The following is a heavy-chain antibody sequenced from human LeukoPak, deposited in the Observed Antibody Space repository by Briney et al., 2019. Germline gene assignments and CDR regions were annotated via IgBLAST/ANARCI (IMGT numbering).Heavy chain of an antibody. CDR3: AGGVDIPNFDY. V-gene: IGHV3-30*03. CDR2: ISYDGSNK. Sequence: GGSLRLSCAASGFTFSSYGMHWVRQAPGKGLEWVAVISYDGSNKYYADSVKGRFTISRDNSKNTLYLQMNSLRAEDTAVYYCAGGVDIPNFDYWGQGTLVTVSS. CDR1: GFTFSSYG. D-gene: IGHD3-9*01. J-gene: IGHJ4*02.